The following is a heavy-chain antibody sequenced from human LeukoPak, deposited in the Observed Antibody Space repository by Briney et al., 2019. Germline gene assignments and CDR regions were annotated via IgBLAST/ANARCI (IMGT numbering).Heavy chain of an antibody. J-gene: IGHJ5*02. Sequence: ASVKVSCKASGYTFTGHFIFWVRQSPGQRLELMAWINPDTGVTNYAQKFQGRVTVASDTSISTAYLDISRLTSDDTALYYCSREASCDSTSCPQTSWGQGTLVTVSS. CDR3: SREASCDSTSCPQTS. CDR1: GYTFTGHF. D-gene: IGHD2-2*01. V-gene: IGHV1-2*02. CDR2: INPDTGVT.